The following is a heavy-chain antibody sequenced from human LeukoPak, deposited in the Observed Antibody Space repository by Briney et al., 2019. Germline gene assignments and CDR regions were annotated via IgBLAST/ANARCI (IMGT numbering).Heavy chain of an antibody. CDR1: GYTFTSYG. J-gene: IGHJ4*02. Sequence: ASVKVSCKASGYTFTSYGISWVRQAPGQGLEWMGWISAYNGNTNYAQKLQGRVTMTTGTSTSTAYMELRSLRSDDTAVYYCARLFKEPYPWTRGPGRIDYWGQGTLVTVSS. CDR2: ISAYNGNT. CDR3: ARLFKEPYPWTRGPGRIDY. D-gene: IGHD3/OR15-3a*01. V-gene: IGHV1-18*01.